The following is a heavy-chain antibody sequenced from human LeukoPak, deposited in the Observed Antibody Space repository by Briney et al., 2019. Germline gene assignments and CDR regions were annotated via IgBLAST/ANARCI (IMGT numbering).Heavy chain of an antibody. CDR2: ISSSGSYI. J-gene: IGHJ4*02. Sequence: GGSLRLPCAAFGFTFSSYTMNWVRQAPGKGLEWVSSISSSGSYIYYEDSLKGRFTISRDNAKNSLYLQMNSLRAKDTAVYYRARPGYSGYIIGYYFDYWGQGTLVTVSS. CDR3: ARPGYSGYIIGYYFDY. V-gene: IGHV3-21*06. D-gene: IGHD5-12*01. CDR1: GFTFSSYT.